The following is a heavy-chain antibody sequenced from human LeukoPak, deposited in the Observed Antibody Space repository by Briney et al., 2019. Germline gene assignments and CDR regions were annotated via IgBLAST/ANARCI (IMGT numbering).Heavy chain of an antibody. V-gene: IGHV3-21*04. D-gene: IGHD6-13*01. CDR1: GFTFSSYS. Sequence: GGSLRLSCAASGFTFSSYSMNWVRQAPGKGLEWVSFISSSSSNIYYADSVKGRLTISRDNSKNTLYLQINSLRAEDTAVYYCATRGGAGEVAAGRTFFDYWGQGTLVTVSS. CDR3: ATRGGAGEVAAGRTFFDY. CDR2: ISSSSSNI. J-gene: IGHJ4*02.